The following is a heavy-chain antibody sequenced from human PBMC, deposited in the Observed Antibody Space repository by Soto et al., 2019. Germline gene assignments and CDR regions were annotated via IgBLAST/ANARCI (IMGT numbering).Heavy chain of an antibody. D-gene: IGHD2-15*01. CDR1: GGTFSSYT. J-gene: IGHJ5*02. CDR2: IIPILGIA. Sequence: SVKVSCEASGGTFSSYTISCVRQAPGQGLEWMGRIIPILGIANYAQKFQGRVTITADKSTSTAYMELSSLRSEDTAVYYCARDMQDSSWFDPWGQGTLVTVS. V-gene: IGHV1-69*04. CDR3: ARDMQDSSWFDP.